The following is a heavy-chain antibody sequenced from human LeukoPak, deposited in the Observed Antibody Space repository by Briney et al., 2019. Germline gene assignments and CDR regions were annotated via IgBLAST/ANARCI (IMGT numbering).Heavy chain of an antibody. D-gene: IGHD4-23*01. J-gene: IGHJ4*02. CDR3: VRRGGNSKAYFDY. V-gene: IGHV3-64D*06. CDR1: GFTFSSYS. Sequence: GGSLRLSCSASGFTFSSYSMCWVRQAPGKGLEYVSAIVSNGDGTYYADSVKGRFTISRDNSKNTLYLQMSSLRAEDTAVYYCVRRGGNSKAYFDYWGQGTLVTVSS. CDR2: IVSNGDGT.